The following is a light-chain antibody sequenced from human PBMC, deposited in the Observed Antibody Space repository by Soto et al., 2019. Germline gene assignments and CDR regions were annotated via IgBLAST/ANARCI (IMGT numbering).Light chain of an antibody. V-gene: IGKV3-11*01. CDR2: DAS. CDR3: QHRMNWPLT. Sequence: EIVLTQSPATLSLSPGERATLSCRASQTISSYLLWYQQKPGQAPRLLIYDASNRATGIPARFSGSGSETDFTLTISSLEPEDVADYYCQHRMNWPLTFGQGTRLEIK. J-gene: IGKJ5*01. CDR1: QTISSY.